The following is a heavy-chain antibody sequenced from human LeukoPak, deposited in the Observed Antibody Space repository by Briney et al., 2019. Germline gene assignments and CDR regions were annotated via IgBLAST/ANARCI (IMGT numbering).Heavy chain of an antibody. D-gene: IGHD3-10*01. J-gene: IGHJ4*02. V-gene: IGHV3-30*18. CDR2: TSYDGSTK. CDR3: AKDATLFGDQYFDY. Sequence: GGSLRLSCAASGFTFSSHGMHWVRQAPGKGLEWVAVTSYDGSTKYYADSAKGRFNISRDNSKNTLYLQMNSLRVDNTAVYYCAKDATLFGDQYFDYWGQGTLVIVSS. CDR1: GFTFSSHG.